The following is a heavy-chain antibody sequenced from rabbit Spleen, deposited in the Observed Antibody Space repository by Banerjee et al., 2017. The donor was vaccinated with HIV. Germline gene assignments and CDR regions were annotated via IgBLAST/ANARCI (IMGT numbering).Heavy chain of an antibody. Sequence: QSLEESGGGLVKPEGSLTLTCKASGFSFSDRDVMCWVRQAPGKGLEWIACINIVTGKSVYASWAKGRFTMSRTSSTTVTLQMTSLTAADTATYFCARDLVTAIGWNFALWGPGTLVTVS. D-gene: IGHD7-1*01. V-gene: IGHV1S40*01. J-gene: IGHJ4*01. CDR2: INIVTGKS. CDR1: GFSFSDRDV. CDR3: ARDLVTAIGWNFAL.